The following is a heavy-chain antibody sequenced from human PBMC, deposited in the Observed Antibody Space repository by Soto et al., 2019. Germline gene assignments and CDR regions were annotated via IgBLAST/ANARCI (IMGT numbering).Heavy chain of an antibody. Sequence: QLQLQESGPGLVKPSETLSLTCTVSGGSISSSSYYWGWIRQPPGKGLEWIGSIYYSGSTYYNPSLKSRVTXXXXXXXXXXXXXXXSXTAADTAVYYCARQGHGDYRMPFDYWGQGTLVTVSS. V-gene: IGHV4-39*01. CDR2: IYYSGST. D-gene: IGHD4-17*01. CDR1: GGSISSSSYY. J-gene: IGHJ4*02. CDR3: ARQGHGDYRMPFDY.